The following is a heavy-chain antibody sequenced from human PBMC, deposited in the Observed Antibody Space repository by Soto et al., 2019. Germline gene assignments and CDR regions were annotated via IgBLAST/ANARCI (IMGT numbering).Heavy chain of an antibody. CDR1: GGTFSSYA. CDR3: ARDRPGDGYNHFDY. CDR2: IIPIFGTA. Sequence: QVQLVQSGAEVKKPGSSVKVSCKASGGTFSSYAISWVRQAPGQGIEWMGGIIPIFGTANYAQKFQGRVTITADESTSTAYMELSSLRSEDTAVYYCARDRPGDGYNHFDYWGQGTLVTVSS. D-gene: IGHD5-12*01. V-gene: IGHV1-69*01. J-gene: IGHJ4*02.